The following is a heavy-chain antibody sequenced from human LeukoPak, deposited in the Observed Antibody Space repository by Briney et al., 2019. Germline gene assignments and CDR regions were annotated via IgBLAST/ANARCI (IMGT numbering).Heavy chain of an antibody. J-gene: IGHJ4*02. CDR1: GGSFSGYY. CDR2: INHSGST. D-gene: IGHD6-6*01. V-gene: IGHV4-34*01. CDR3: ANIAAQYFDY. Sequence: PSETLSLTCAVYGGSFSGYYWSWIRQPPGKGLEWIGEINHSGSTNYNPSLKSRVTISADTSKNQFSLKLSSVTAADTAVYYCANIAAQYFDYWGQGTLVTVSS.